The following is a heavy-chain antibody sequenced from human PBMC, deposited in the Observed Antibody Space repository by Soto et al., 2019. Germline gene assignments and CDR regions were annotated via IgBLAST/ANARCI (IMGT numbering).Heavy chain of an antibody. J-gene: IGHJ6*03. D-gene: IGHD6-13*01. V-gene: IGHV1-46*03. CDR3: ARRGYSSSFGPMGGYYMDV. Sequence: GLEWMGIIIPSVGTTSYAQKFQGRVTMTRDTSTSTVYMELSSLRSEDTAVYYCARRGYSSSFGPMGGYYMDVWCKGITVTVS. CDR2: IIPSVGTT.